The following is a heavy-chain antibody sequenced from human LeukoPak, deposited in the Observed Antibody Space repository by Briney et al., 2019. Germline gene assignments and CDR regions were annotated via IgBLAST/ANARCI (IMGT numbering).Heavy chain of an antibody. CDR1: GFRLTTYG. V-gene: IGHV3-30*02. CDR3: AKDIGRRIFGVAYDAFHI. D-gene: IGHD3-3*01. Sequence: GGSLRLSCEVSGFRLTTYGTHWVRQAPGKGLEWVASMWNDGSQIYYAESVKGLFTISRDNAKNTLYVEMNSLRVEDTAMYYCAKDIGRRIFGVAYDAFHIWGQGTMVAVSS. CDR2: MWNDGSQI. J-gene: IGHJ3*02.